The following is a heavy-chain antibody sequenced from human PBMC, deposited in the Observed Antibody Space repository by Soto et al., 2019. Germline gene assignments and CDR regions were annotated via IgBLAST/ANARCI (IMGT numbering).Heavy chain of an antibody. CDR2: ISGGGFST. J-gene: IGHJ4*02. V-gene: IGHV3-23*01. Sequence: EVQLLESGGGLVQPGGSLRLSCTASGFTFSNYAMTWVRQAPGKGLELVSVISGGGFSTYYADSVKGRFTISRDNSKNTLYLQMNSLRVEDTAVYYCAKLTDDIVVVVAAPFDYWGQGTLVTVSS. CDR3: AKLTDDIVVVVAAPFDY. CDR1: GFTFSNYA. D-gene: IGHD2-15*01.